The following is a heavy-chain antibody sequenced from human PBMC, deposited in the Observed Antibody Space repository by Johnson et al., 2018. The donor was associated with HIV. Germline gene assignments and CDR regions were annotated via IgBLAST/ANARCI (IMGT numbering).Heavy chain of an antibody. D-gene: IGHD3-10*01. CDR2: ISYDGSNK. J-gene: IGHJ3*02. CDR1: GFTFSSYG. Sequence: QVQLVESGGGVVQPGRSLRLSCAASGFTFSSYGMHWVRQAPGKGLEWVAVISYDGSNKYYVDSVKGRFTISRDNSKNTLYLQMNSLRAEDTAVYYCARLRGAFDIWGQGTMVAVSS. CDR3: ARLRGAFDI. V-gene: IGHV3-30*03.